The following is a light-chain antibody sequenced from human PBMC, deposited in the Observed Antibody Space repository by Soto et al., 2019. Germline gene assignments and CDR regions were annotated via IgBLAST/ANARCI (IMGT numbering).Light chain of an antibody. V-gene: IGKV1-8*01. CDR3: QQYYSYPPT. CDR1: QGISSY. Sequence: AIRMTQSPSSLSASTGDRVTITCRASQGISSYLAWYQQKPGKAPKLLIYAASTLQSGVPSRFSGSGSGTDFTLTISCLQSEDFATYYCQQYYSYPPTFDQGTKVEIK. CDR2: AAS. J-gene: IGKJ1*01.